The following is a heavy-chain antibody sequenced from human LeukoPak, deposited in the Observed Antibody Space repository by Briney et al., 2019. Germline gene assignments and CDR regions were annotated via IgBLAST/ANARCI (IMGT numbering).Heavy chain of an antibody. J-gene: IGHJ6*03. CDR2: INHSGST. D-gene: IGHD3-10*01. CDR1: GGSFSGYY. V-gene: IGHV4-34*01. CDR3: AGGYYYGSGRYSYMDV. Sequence: SETLSLTCAVYGGSFSGYYWSWIRQPPGKGLEWIGEINHSGSTNYNPSLKSRVTISVDTSKNQFSLKLSSVTAADTAVYYCAGGYYYGSGRYSYMDVWGKGTTVTISS.